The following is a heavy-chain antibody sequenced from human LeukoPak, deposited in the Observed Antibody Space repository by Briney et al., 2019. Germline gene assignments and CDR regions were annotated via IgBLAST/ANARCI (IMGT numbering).Heavy chain of an antibody. J-gene: IGHJ4*02. CDR1: GGTSSSYA. Sequence: SVKVSCKASGGTSSSYAISWVRQAPGQGLEWMGRIIPIFGTANYAQKFQGRVTITTDEPTSTAYMELSSLRSEDTAVYYCARSSGYYGSGSYPHWGQGTLVTVSS. D-gene: IGHD3-10*01. CDR2: IIPIFGTA. CDR3: ARSSGYYGSGSYPH. V-gene: IGHV1-69*05.